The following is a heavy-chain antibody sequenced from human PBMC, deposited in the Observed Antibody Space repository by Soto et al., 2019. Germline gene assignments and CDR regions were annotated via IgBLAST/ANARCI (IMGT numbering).Heavy chain of an antibody. D-gene: IGHD1-7*01. V-gene: IGHV3-33*01. Sequence: LVESGGGVVQPGTSLRLSCEASESIFNGYGMHWVRQAPGKGLEWVAVIWYDGSQKYYADSVKGRFTISRDNSKNMLYLQMDGLRAEDTALYYCAREGVGGTAFRGFCDHWGQGTLVTVSS. CDR3: AREGVGGTAFRGFCDH. CDR2: IWYDGSQK. CDR1: ESIFNGYG. J-gene: IGHJ4*02.